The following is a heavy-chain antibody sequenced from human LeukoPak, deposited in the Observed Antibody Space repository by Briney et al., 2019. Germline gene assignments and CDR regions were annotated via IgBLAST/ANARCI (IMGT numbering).Heavy chain of an antibody. V-gene: IGHV3-53*01. D-gene: IGHD6-6*01. CDR3: ARDNAPYTSSSSGLGLFDY. CDR1: GFTFSSYG. Sequence: GGSLRLSCAASGFTFSSYGIHWVRQAPGKGLEWVSVIYSGGTTYYADSVKGRFTISRDNSKNTLYLQMNSLRAEDTAVYYCARDNAPYTSSSSGLGLFDYWGQGTLATVSS. J-gene: IGHJ4*02. CDR2: IYSGGTT.